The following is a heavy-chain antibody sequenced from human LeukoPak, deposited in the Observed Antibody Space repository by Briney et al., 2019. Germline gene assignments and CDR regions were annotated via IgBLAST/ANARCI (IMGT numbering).Heavy chain of an antibody. CDR2: INGSGGST. CDR1: GFTFSSYW. V-gene: IGHV3-23*01. CDR3: AKPARTDYTDY. J-gene: IGHJ4*02. Sequence: GGSLRLSCAASGFTFSSYWMNWVRQAPGKGLEWVSGINGSGGSTYYAGSVKGRFTISRDNSKNTLYLQMNSLRAEDTAVYYCAKPARTDYTDYWGQGTLVTVSS. D-gene: IGHD1-14*01.